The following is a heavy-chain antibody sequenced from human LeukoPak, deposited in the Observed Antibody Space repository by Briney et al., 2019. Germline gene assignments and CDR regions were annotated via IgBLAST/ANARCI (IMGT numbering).Heavy chain of an antibody. CDR1: GLTVSSNY. CDR3: ARAAAAGTVDY. D-gene: IGHD6-13*01. J-gene: IGHJ4*02. Sequence: GGSLRLSCAASGLTVSSNYMSWVRQAPGKGLEWVSVIYTGGSTYYADSVKGRFTISRDNSKNTLYLQMNSLRAEDTAVYYCARAAAAGTVDYWGQGTLVSVFS. V-gene: IGHV3-53*01. CDR2: IYTGGST.